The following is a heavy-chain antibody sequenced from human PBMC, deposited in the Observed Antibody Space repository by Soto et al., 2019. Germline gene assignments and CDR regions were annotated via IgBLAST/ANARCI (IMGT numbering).Heavy chain of an antibody. D-gene: IGHD2-8*02. Sequence: QVQLVQSGPEVKKPGASVKLSCKASGCTFTTYYVHWVRQAPGQGLEWMGIINPSDGSTNYAQKFQGRVTMTRDTSTGTVFMDLSSLRSEDTAVYYCARETVVFWVGKTLYWAYGMDVWGRGTTVTVSS. CDR2: INPSDGST. CDR3: ARETVVFWVGKTLYWAYGMDV. CDR1: GCTFTTYY. V-gene: IGHV1-46*01. J-gene: IGHJ6*02.